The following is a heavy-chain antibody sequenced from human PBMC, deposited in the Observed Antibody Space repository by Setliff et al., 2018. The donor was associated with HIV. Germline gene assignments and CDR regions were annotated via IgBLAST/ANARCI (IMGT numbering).Heavy chain of an antibody. V-gene: IGHV3-21*04. D-gene: IGHD3-22*01. CDR2: ISSSSSYI. Sequence: PGGSLRLSCAASGFTFSSYAMSLVRQVPGKGLEWVSSISSSSSYIYYADSVKGRFTISRDNAKNSLYLQMNSLRAEDTAVYYCAKPTYYYDDSGYSWGDYWGQGTLVTVSS. CDR1: GFTFSSYA. J-gene: IGHJ4*02. CDR3: AKPTYYYDDSGYSWGDY.